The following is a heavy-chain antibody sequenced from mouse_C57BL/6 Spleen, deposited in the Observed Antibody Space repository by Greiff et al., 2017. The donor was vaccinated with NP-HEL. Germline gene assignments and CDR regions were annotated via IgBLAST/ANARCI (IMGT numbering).Heavy chain of an antibody. V-gene: IGHV1-69*01. CDR2: IDPSDSYT. CDR3: ARAYYYGSSYNCDY. D-gene: IGHD1-1*01. CDR1: GYTFTSYW. J-gene: IGHJ2*01. Sequence: QVQLQQPGAELVMPGASVKLSCKASGYTFTSYWMHWVKQRPGQGLEWIGEIDPSDSYTNYNQKFKGKSTLTVDKSSSTAYMQLSSLTSEDSAVYYCARAYYYGSSYNCDYWGQGTTLTVSS.